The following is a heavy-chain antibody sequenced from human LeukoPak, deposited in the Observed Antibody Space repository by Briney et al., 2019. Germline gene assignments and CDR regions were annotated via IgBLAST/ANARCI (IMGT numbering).Heavy chain of an antibody. Sequence: KSSETLSLTCAVYGGSFSGYYWSWIRQPPGKGLGWIGEINHSGSTNYNPSLKSRVTISVDTSKNQFSLKLSSVTAADTAVYYCARRLRRAPFDYWGQGTLVTVSS. J-gene: IGHJ4*02. CDR1: GGSFSGYY. V-gene: IGHV4-34*01. CDR3: ARRLRRAPFDY. CDR2: INHSGST.